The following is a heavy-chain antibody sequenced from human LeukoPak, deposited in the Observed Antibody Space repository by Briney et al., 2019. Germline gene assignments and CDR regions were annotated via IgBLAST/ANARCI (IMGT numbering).Heavy chain of an antibody. CDR2: IKHDGSEK. CDR3: VRGGRFLDY. V-gene: IGHV3-7*02. D-gene: IGHD3-16*01. CDR1: GFTLSRYW. Sequence: GGSLRLSCAASGFTLSRYWMSWVRQAPGKGLEWVADIKHDGSEKYYVDSVKGRFTISRDNAKNSLYLQMNILRAEDTALYYCVRGGRFLDYWGQGTLVTVSS. J-gene: IGHJ4*02.